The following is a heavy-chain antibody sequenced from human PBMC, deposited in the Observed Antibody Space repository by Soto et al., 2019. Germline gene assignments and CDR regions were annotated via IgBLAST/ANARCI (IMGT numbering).Heavy chain of an antibody. CDR2: IDPKNGGT. V-gene: IGHV1-2*02. CDR1: GYSISAYY. Sequence: QVQLVQSGTEVKKPGASVKVSCQASGYSISAYYIHWARQAPGQGLEWMGWIDPKNGGTVSAQKFQGRLTMTRDTSISTVYMDLSGLTSDDTALYYCGRDDYGSFPYWGQGSLVTVSS. CDR3: GRDDYGSFPY. J-gene: IGHJ4*02. D-gene: IGHD1-26*01.